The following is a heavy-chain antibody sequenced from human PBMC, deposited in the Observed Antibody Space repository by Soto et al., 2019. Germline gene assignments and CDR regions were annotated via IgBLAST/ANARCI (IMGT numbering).Heavy chain of an antibody. CDR2: MSPDGRNK. CDR3: ARDGRERQWLDFFDY. CDR1: GFTFSTYA. D-gene: IGHD6-19*01. J-gene: IGHJ4*02. Sequence: QVQLVESGGGVVQPGRSLGLSCAASGFTFSTYAIHWVRQAPGKGLEWVAVMSPDGRNKYYAESVKGRFTISRDNSKNTLYLQINSLRTGDTAVYYCARDGRERQWLDFFDYWGQGTLVTVSS. V-gene: IGHV3-30*04.